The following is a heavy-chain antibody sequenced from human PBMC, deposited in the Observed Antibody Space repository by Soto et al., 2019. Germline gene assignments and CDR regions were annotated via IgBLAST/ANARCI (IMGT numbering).Heavy chain of an antibody. V-gene: IGHV4-4*07. Sequence: SETLSLTCSVSGGSINSYWWSWIRQPAGKGLEWIGRTYSSGTTDYNPSLNSRATLSVETSKNQFSLKLSSVTAADTAVYYCARDIGSYAYGEGYWGQGIRVTVSS. CDR2: TYSSGTT. CDR1: GGSINSYW. J-gene: IGHJ4*02. D-gene: IGHD3-10*01. CDR3: ARDIGSYAYGEGY.